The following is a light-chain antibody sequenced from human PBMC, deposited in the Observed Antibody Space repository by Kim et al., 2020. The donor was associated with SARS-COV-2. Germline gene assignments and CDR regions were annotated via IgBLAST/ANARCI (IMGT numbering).Light chain of an antibody. Sequence: EIVLTQSPAPLSLSPGERATLSCRASKSVTTYLAWYQQKPGQAPRLLIYDASNRATGIPARFTGSGSGTDFTLTISSLEPEDFAVYYCHQRSDWPLTFGGGTKVEI. CDR2: DAS. J-gene: IGKJ4*01. CDR3: HQRSDWPLT. CDR1: KSVTTY. V-gene: IGKV3-11*01.